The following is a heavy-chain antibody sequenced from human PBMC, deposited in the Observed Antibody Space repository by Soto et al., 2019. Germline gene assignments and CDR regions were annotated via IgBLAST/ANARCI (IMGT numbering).Heavy chain of an antibody. CDR2: ISSSSSYI. J-gene: IGHJ4*02. Sequence: GGSLRLSCAASGFTFSSYSMNWVRQAPGKGLEWVSSISSSSSYIYYADSVKGRFTISRDNAKNSLYLQMNSLRAEDTAVYYCARFWLECITSCYPDYFDYWGQGTLVTVSS. D-gene: IGHD2-2*01. CDR3: ARFWLECITSCYPDYFDY. CDR1: GFTFSSYS. V-gene: IGHV3-21*01.